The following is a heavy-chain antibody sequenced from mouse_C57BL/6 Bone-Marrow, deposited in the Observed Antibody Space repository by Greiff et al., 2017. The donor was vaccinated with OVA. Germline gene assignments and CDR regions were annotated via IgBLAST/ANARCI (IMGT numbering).Heavy chain of an antibody. V-gene: IGHV1-81*01. CDR1: GYTFTSYG. J-gene: IGHJ3*01. D-gene: IGHD1-1*01. Sequence: VQLQQSGAELARPGASVKLSCKASGYTFTSYGISWVKQRTGQGLEWIGEIYPRSGNTYYNEKFKGKATLTADKSSSTAYMELRSLTSEDSAVYFCARSSLYYYGSSWGFAYWGQGTLVTVSA. CDR3: ARSSLYYYGSSWGFAY. CDR2: IYPRSGNT.